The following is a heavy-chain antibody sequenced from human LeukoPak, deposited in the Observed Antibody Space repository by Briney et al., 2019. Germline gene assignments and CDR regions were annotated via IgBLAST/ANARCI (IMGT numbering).Heavy chain of an antibody. CDR3: ARQGLYDSSGYYKRDAFDI. J-gene: IGHJ3*02. Sequence: SETLSLTCAVSGYSISSDYYCCWIRQPPGEGLEWIGSFYHSGRTYYNPSLKSRVTILVDTSKNQFSLKLSSVTAADTALYYCARQGLYDSSGYYKRDAFDIWGQGTMVTVSS. CDR1: GYSISSDYY. V-gene: IGHV4-38-2*01. D-gene: IGHD3-22*01. CDR2: FYHSGRT.